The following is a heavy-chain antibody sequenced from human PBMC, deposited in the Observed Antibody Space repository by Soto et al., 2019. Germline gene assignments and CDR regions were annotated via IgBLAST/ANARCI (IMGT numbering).Heavy chain of an antibody. V-gene: IGHV2-70*04. CDR1: VFSLITSGMR. Sequence: XGPTLVNPTQTLSLTCTFSVFSLITSGMRVSWIRQPPGKALEWLAHIDWDDDKFYSTSLKTRLTISKDTSKNQVVLTMTNMDPVDTATYYCAYSSSWYNVFDPWGQGTLVTVSS. CDR2: IDWDDDK. D-gene: IGHD6-13*01. CDR3: AYSSSWYNVFDP. J-gene: IGHJ5*02.